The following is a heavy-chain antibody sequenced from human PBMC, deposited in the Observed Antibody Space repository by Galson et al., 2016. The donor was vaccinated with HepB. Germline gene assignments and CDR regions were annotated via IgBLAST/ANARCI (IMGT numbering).Heavy chain of an antibody. Sequence: SVKVSCKASGSTLMNYGISWVRQAPGQGLEWMGWIGAYNGNTNYAQNVQGRVTLTTDTATSTAYMDLRSLRSDDTATYYCATFARVGPKHLDSWGQGTLVIVSS. CDR1: GSTLMNYG. D-gene: IGHD1-26*01. CDR3: ATFARVGPKHLDS. V-gene: IGHV1-18*01. J-gene: IGHJ4*02. CDR2: IGAYNGNT.